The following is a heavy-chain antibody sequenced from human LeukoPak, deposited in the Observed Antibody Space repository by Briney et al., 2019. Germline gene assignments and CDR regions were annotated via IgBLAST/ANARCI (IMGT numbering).Heavy chain of an antibody. CDR1: VYTFTDYY. D-gene: IGHD2-21*02. Sequence: ASVKVSCKASVYTFTDYYMHWMRQAPGQGPEWMGWIIPTSGGTNYAQKFQGRVTMTRDTSITTAYMELSSLRSDDTAVYYCARAGDCGGDCPSGYWGQGTLVTVSS. CDR3: ARAGDCGGDCPSGY. V-gene: IGHV1-2*02. CDR2: IIPTSGGT. J-gene: IGHJ4*02.